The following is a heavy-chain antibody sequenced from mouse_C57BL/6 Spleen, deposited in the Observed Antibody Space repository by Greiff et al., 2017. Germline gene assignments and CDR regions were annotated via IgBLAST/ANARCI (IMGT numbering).Heavy chain of an antibody. D-gene: IGHD1-1*01. CDR3: ARPDYYGSRGAY. Sequence: EVQLQQSGPELVKPGASVKISCKASGYSFTGYYMNWVKQSPEKSLEWIGEINPSTGGTTYNQTFKAKATLTVDKSSSTAYMQLKSLTSEDSAVYYCARPDYYGSRGAYWGQGTLVTVAA. CDR2: INPSTGGT. V-gene: IGHV1-42*01. CDR1: GYSFTGYY. J-gene: IGHJ3*01.